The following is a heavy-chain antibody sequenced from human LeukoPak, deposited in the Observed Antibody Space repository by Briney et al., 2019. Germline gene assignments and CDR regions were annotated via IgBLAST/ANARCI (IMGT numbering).Heavy chain of an antibody. V-gene: IGHV3-74*01. J-gene: IGHJ4*02. Sequence: GGSLRLSCAASGLTFSSHWMHWVRQAPGKGLVWVSRITNDGSSTTYADSVKGRFTISRDNAKNMLYLQVNSLRAEDTAVYYCASTSSWYGGREWAHYFDYWGQGTLITVSS. CDR3: ASTSSWYGGREWAHYFDY. CDR2: ITNDGSST. CDR1: GLTFSSHW. D-gene: IGHD6-13*01.